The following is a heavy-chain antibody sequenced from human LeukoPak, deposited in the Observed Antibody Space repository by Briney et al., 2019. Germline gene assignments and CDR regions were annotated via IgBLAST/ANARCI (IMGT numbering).Heavy chain of an antibody. V-gene: IGHV1-2*02. CDR3: ARAGGATMIVVVTRPLYFDY. Sequence: GASVKVSCKASGYTFTGYYMHWVRQAPGQGLEWMGWINPNSGGTNYAQKFQGRVTMTTDTSISTAYMELSRLRPDDTAVYYCARAGGATMIVVVTRPLYFDYWGQGTLVTVSS. J-gene: IGHJ4*02. CDR2: INPNSGGT. D-gene: IGHD3-22*01. CDR1: GYTFTGYY.